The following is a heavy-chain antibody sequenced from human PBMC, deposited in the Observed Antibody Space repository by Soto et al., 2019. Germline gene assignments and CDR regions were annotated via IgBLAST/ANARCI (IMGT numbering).Heavy chain of an antibody. CDR1: GFTFSNTW. J-gene: IGHJ6*02. D-gene: IGHD1-26*01. V-gene: IGHV3-15*01. Sequence: EVQLVESGGGLVKPGGSLRLSCAASGFTFSNTWMSWVRQAPGKGLEWVGRIKCTTDGGTTDFPAPVKGRFTVSRDDSKNTLYLHMSSLRTEDTAVYYCITDPYGGSHYSYVMDVWCQVTTVTVSS. CDR2: IKCTTDGGTT. CDR3: ITDPYGGSHYSYVMDV.